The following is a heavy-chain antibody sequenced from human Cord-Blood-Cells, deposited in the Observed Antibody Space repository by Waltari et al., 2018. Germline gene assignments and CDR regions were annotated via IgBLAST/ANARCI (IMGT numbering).Heavy chain of an antibody. J-gene: IGHJ4*02. CDR3: ARGLTSGYYDSSGYYY. CDR2: INHSGST. CDR1: GGCFSGSY. Sequence: QVQLQQWGAGLLKPSETLSLTCAVYGGCFSGSYWSWIRKPPGKGLEWLGEINHSGSTNYNPSLKSRVTISVYTSKNQFSLKLSSVSAADTAVYYCARGLTSGYYDSSGYYYWGQGTLVTVSS. D-gene: IGHD3-22*01. V-gene: IGHV4-34*01.